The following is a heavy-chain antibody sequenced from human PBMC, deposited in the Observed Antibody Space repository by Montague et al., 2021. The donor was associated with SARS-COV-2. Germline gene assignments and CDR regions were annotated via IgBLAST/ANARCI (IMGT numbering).Heavy chain of an antibody. Sequence: CAISGGNVSSNSAAWNWIRQSPSRGLEWLGRTYYRSKWYNDYAVSVKSRITINPDTSKNQFSLQLNSVTPEDTAVYYCARGGSWLYYFDYWGQGALVTVSS. J-gene: IGHJ4*02. D-gene: IGHD6-13*01. CDR1: GGNVSSNSAA. CDR2: TYYRSKWYN. CDR3: ARGGSWLYYFDY. V-gene: IGHV6-1*01.